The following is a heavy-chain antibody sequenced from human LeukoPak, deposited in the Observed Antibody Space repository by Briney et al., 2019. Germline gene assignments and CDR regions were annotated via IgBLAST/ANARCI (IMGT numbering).Heavy chain of an antibody. Sequence: GASVKVSCKASGYTFTSYGISWVRQAPGQGLGWMGWISAYNGNTNYAQKLQGRVTMTTDTSTSTAYMELRSLRSEDTAVYYCARADSNTYYYDSSGYQNSFQHWGQGTLVTVSS. CDR2: ISAYNGNT. CDR3: ARADSNTYYYDSSGYQNSFQH. J-gene: IGHJ1*01. D-gene: IGHD3-22*01. V-gene: IGHV1-18*01. CDR1: GYTFTSYG.